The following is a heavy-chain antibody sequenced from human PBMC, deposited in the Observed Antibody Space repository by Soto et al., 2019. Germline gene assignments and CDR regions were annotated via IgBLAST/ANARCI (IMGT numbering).Heavy chain of an antibody. V-gene: IGHV1-69*13. J-gene: IGHJ6*02. CDR1: GGTFSSYL. D-gene: IGHD2-15*01. Sequence: SVKISFKASGGTFSSYLISWLRQAPGQGLEWMGGIIPMFGTANYAQKFQGRVTITADESTSTAYMELSSLRSEDTALYYCARDPQPSVLTGGIAGYHGLDVWGQGTTVTGSS. CDR3: ARDPQPSVLTGGIAGYHGLDV. CDR2: IIPMFGTA.